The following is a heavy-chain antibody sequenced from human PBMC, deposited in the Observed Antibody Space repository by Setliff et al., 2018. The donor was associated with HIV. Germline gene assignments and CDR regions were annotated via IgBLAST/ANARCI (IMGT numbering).Heavy chain of an antibody. Sequence: GESLKISCVASGFALTGYEMNWVRQAPGKGLEWLSYINTSGSKRHYAASVEGRFTVSRDNAKDSLFLQMTSLRVGDTAVYRCARSNPYDYDISGYPPLDYWGLGALVTVSS. V-gene: IGHV3-48*03. J-gene: IGHJ4*02. CDR2: INTSGSKR. CDR3: ARSNPYDYDISGYPPLDY. CDR1: GFALTGYE. D-gene: IGHD3-22*01.